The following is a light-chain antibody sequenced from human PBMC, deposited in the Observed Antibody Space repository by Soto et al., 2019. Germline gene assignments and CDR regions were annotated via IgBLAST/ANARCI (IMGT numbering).Light chain of an antibody. V-gene: IGKV3-15*01. CDR3: QQYNNWPPYT. J-gene: IGKJ2*01. CDR1: QSVSSN. CDR2: GAS. Sequence: DTVMTQSPATLSVSPGERATLSCRASQSVSSNLAWSQQKPGQPPRFLVYGASTRATCIPARFSGSGSGTEFTITISSLQSEDFSVYYCQQYNNWPPYTFGQGTKLEIK.